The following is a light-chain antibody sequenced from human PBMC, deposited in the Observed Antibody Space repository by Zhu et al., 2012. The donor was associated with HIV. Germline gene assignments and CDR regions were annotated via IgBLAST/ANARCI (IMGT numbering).Light chain of an antibody. J-gene: IGKJ4*01. V-gene: IGKV3-7*04. CDR3: QQDYNLPRST. CDR1: QNVSSSY. CDR2: GAS. Sequence: SPGERVTLSCRASQNVSSSYLTWYQQNPGQAPRLLIYGASTRATGIPARFSGSGSGTDFTLTISSLQPEDFAVYYCQQDYNLPRSTFGEGPRWRSN.